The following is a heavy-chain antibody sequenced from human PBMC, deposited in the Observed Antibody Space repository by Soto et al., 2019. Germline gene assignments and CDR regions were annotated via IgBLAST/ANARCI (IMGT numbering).Heavy chain of an antibody. V-gene: IGHV5-51*01. J-gene: IGHJ4*02. CDR1: GYSFNTYW. D-gene: IGHD2-21*01. CDR2: IYPDDSDI. Sequence: EVQLVQSGAEVKMPGESLKISCKGSGYSFNTYWIGWVRQMPGKGLEWMGVIYPDDSDIRYSPSFQGQVTISADKSISTADLQWSSLKASDSGIYYCARRTGLLYSDWGQGTLVTVSS. CDR3: ARRTGLLYSD.